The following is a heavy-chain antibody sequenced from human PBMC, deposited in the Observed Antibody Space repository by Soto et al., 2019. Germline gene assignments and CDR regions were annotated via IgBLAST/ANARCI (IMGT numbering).Heavy chain of an antibody. Sequence: ASVKVSCKASGYTFTGYYMHWVRQAPGQGLEWMRWINPNSGGTNYAQKFQGWVTMTRDTSISTAYMELSRLRSDDTAVYYCARAPQDGYNTLDYWGQGTLVTVSS. CDR2: INPNSGGT. J-gene: IGHJ4*02. D-gene: IGHD5-12*01. V-gene: IGHV1-2*04. CDR3: ARAPQDGYNTLDY. CDR1: GYTFTGYY.